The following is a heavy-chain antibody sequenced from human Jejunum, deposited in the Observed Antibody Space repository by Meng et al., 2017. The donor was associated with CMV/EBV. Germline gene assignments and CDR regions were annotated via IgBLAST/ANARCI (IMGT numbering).Heavy chain of an antibody. CDR3: ARGRVTYSSASSVGY. J-gene: IGHJ4*02. D-gene: IGHD3-10*01. CDR2: INAYNGNT. CDR1: GYTFTSYA. V-gene: IGHV1-18*01. Sequence: QVQLVQAGAEVKKPGASGKVSCKTSGYTFTSYAITWVRQAPGQGLEWMGWINAYNGNTNYAQNLQGRVTMTTDTSTSTAYMELRSLRSDDTAVYYCARGRVTYSSASSVGYWGQGTLVTVSS.